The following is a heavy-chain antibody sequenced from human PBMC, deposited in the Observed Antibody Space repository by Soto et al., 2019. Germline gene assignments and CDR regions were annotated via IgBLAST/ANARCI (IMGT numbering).Heavy chain of an antibody. CDR3: ASERVAEMATGGYFDD. V-gene: IGHV1-69*01. CDR2: VIPLFGTP. Sequence: VHLVQSGTEVKKPGSSVKLSCKTSGGTFSALAFSWVRQAPGQGLEWMGGVIPLFGTPNYAQSFQGRVTVIADESSSTVHMELRSLRSEDTAVYYCASERVAEMATGGYFDDWGQGTLVTVAS. CDR1: GGTFSALA. J-gene: IGHJ4*02. D-gene: IGHD5-12*01.